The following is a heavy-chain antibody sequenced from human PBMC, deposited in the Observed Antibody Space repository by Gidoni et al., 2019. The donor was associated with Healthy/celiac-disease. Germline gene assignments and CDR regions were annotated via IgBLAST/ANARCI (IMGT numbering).Heavy chain of an antibody. D-gene: IGHD5-18*01. V-gene: IGHV3-23*01. CDR3: AKDLSDTAMVNAGYYYGMDV. CDR1: GFTFSSYA. CDR2: ISGSGGST. J-gene: IGHJ6*02. Sequence: EVQLLESGGGLVQPGGSLRLSCAASGFTFSSYAMSWVRQAPGKGLEWVSAISGSGGSTYYADSVKGRFTISRDNSKNTLYLQMNSLRAEDTAVYYCAKDLSDTAMVNAGYYYGMDVWGQGTTVTVSS.